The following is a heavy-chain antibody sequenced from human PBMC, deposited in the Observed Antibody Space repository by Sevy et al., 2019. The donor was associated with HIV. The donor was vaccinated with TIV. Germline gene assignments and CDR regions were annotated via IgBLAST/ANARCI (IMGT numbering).Heavy chain of an antibody. CDR3: AKDSRVYSSSHFDY. D-gene: IGHD6-13*01. CDR1: GFTFSDYY. V-gene: IGHV3-11*06. CDR2: IGSGSSYT. Sequence: GGSLRLSCAASGFTFSDYYMSWIRQAPGKGLEWVSYIGSGSSYTNYAGSVKGRFTISRDNAWNSLYLQMNSLRAEDTAIYYCAKDSRVYSSSHFDYWGQGTRVTVSS. J-gene: IGHJ4*02.